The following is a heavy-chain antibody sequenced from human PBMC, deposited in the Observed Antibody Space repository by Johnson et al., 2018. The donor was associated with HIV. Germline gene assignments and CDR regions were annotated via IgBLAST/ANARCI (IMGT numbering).Heavy chain of an antibody. CDR1: GFTFSSYD. CDR3: ARIRVAVITEVGAFDI. CDR2: TSYDGSNK. Sequence: QVQLVESGGGVVQPGRSLRLSCAASGFTFSSYDIHWVRQAPGKGLEWVAGTSYDGSNKYYADSVKGRFTISRDTSKNPLYLQMNSLRPEDTAVYYCARIRVAVITEVGAFDIWGQGTMVTVSS. J-gene: IGHJ3*02. V-gene: IGHV3-30*04. D-gene: IGHD3-22*01.